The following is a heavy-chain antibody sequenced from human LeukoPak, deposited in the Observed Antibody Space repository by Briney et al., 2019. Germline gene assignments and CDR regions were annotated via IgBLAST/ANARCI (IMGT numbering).Heavy chain of an antibody. J-gene: IGHJ3*02. CDR1: GFTFDEYG. CDR2: INWNGGST. Sequence: GGSLRLSCAASGFTFDEYGMSWVRQAPGKGLEWVSGINWNGGSTGYADSVKGRFTISRDNAKNSLYLQMNSLRAEDTALYYCAREAISRVVVAAMYAFDIWGQGTMVTVSS. V-gene: IGHV3-20*04. D-gene: IGHD2-15*01. CDR3: AREAISRVVVAAMYAFDI.